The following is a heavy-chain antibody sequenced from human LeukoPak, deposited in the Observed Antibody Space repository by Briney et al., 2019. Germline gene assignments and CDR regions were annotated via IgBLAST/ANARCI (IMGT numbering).Heavy chain of an antibody. V-gene: IGHV4-59*01. CDR2: IYYSGST. Sequence: PSETLSLTCTVPGGSISSYYWSWIRQPPGKGLEWIGYIYYSGSTNYNPSLKSRVTISVATSKNQFSLKLSSVTAADTAVYYCAREGLRYYYYGMDVWGQGTTVTVSS. J-gene: IGHJ6*02. CDR1: GGSISSYY. D-gene: IGHD4-17*01. CDR3: AREGLRYYYYGMDV.